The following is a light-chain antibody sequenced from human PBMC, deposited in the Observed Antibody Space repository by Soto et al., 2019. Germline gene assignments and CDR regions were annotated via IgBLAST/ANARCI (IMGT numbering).Light chain of an antibody. CDR2: EVS. CDR3: NSYTSSSTPYV. CDR1: SSDVGSYNR. Sequence: QSVLTQPPSVSGYPGQSVTISCTGTSSDVGSYNRVSWYQQPPGTAPKLMIYEVSNRPSGVPDRFSGSKSGNTASLTISGLQAEDEADYYCNSYTSSSTPYVFGTGTKVTVL. J-gene: IGLJ1*01. V-gene: IGLV2-18*02.